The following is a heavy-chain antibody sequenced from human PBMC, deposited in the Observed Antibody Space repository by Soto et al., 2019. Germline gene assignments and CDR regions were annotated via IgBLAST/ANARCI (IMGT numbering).Heavy chain of an antibody. J-gene: IGHJ5*02. V-gene: IGHV3-13*01. CDR2: IGTQHDT. D-gene: IGHD2-8*02. CDR3: ARQASYWHGGGGWFDP. CDR1: GFTFSAYD. Sequence: EVQLVESGGGLVQPGVSLRLSCAASGFTFSAYDMHWVRQPAGKGLEWVSTIGTQHDTYYPDSVKGRFTVSRENAKNSLYLQMNSLRTGDTAVYYWARQASYWHGGGGWFDPWGQGTLVTVSS.